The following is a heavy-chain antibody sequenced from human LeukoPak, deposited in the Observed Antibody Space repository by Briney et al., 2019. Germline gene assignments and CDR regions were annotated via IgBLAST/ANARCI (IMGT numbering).Heavy chain of an antibody. V-gene: IGHV1-18*01. CDR3: ARHMTTVVTSLDS. CDR2: ISVYNGKT. Sequence: ASVKVSCKASGYTFTSYGISWVRQAPGQGLQWMGWISVYNGKTNYGPLQGRVTMTTDTSTGTAYMELRNLRSEDTGIYYCARHMTTVVTSLDSWGPGTLVTVSS. D-gene: IGHD4-23*01. CDR1: GYTFTSYG. J-gene: IGHJ4*02.